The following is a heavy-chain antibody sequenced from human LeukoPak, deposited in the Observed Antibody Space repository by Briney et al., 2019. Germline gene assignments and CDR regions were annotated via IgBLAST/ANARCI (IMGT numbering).Heavy chain of an antibody. J-gene: IGHJ4*02. Sequence: GGSLRLSCAASGFTFSSYNMNWVRQAPGKGLEWVSYISSSSSTIYYADSVKGRFTIPRDNTKNSLYLQMNSLRDEDTAVYYCARGVAAAGRLVDYWGQGTLVTVSS. CDR1: GFTFSSYN. CDR3: ARGVAAAGRLVDY. V-gene: IGHV3-48*02. CDR2: ISSSSSTI. D-gene: IGHD6-13*01.